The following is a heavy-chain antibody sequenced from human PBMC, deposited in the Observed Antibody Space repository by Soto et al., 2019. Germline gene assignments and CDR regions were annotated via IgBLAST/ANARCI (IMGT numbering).Heavy chain of an antibody. CDR1: GDTFTSYY. Sequence: QVQLVQSGAEVKRPGASVKVSCKAPGDTFTSYYLNWVRQAPGQGLEWMGVINPHGGSTKYAQKFQGRITMIRDTSRSTVYMELSSLRSDDTAIYYCARSSGGNFGIIIEGSNWFDPWGQGTLVTVSS. CDR2: INPHGGST. D-gene: IGHD3-3*01. V-gene: IGHV1-46*01. J-gene: IGHJ5*02. CDR3: ARSSGGNFGIIIEGSNWFDP.